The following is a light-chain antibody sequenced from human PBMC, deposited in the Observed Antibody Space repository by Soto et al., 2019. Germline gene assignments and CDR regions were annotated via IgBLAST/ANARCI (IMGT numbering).Light chain of an antibody. J-gene: IGLJ1*01. CDR2: DTS. CDR1: TGAVTSSHY. Sequence: QAVVTQEPSLTVSPGGTVTLTCGSSTGAVTSSHYPYWFQQKPGQAPRTLIYDTSNTHSWAPARFSGSLLGGKAALTLSGAQPEDEADYYCLLSHGGADVFGTGTKVTVL. V-gene: IGLV7-46*01. CDR3: LLSHGGADV.